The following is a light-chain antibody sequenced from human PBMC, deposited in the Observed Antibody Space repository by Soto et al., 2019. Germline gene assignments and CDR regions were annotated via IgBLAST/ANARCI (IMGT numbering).Light chain of an antibody. CDR3: QQFNSWT. Sequence: IPMTQCPSTLSASVGDTVTVICRASQSVSGWLAWYQQKPGEAPKLLIYKASSLESGVPSRFSGGGSGTEFTLTISSLQPDDFATYYCQQFNSWTFGQGTKVDIK. CDR1: QSVSGW. J-gene: IGKJ1*01. CDR2: KAS. V-gene: IGKV1-5*03.